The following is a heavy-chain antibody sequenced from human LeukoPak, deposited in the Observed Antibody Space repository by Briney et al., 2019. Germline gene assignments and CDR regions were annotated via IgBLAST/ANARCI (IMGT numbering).Heavy chain of an antibody. CDR2: ISYDGSNK. D-gene: IGHD3-22*01. J-gene: IGHJ4*02. V-gene: IGHV3-30*18. Sequence: GGSLRLSCAASGFTFSSYGMHWVRQAPGKGLEWVAVISYDGSNKYYADSVKGRFTISRDNSKNTLYLQMNSLRAEDTAVYYCAKRGSGYYLYYFDYWGQGTLVTVSS. CDR3: AKRGSGYYLYYFDY. CDR1: GFTFSSYG.